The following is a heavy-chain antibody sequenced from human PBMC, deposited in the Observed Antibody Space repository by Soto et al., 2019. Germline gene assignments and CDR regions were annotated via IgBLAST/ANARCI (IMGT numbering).Heavy chain of an antibody. D-gene: IGHD4-17*01. CDR2: VWYDGSEK. CDR3: ERDLGRTDYGDTVVYFDL. V-gene: IGHV3-33*01. CDR1: CFTFSTYA. J-gene: IGHJ2*01. Sequence: QVQLVESRGGVDQPGRSLRLSCAASCFTFSTYAMHWVRQAPGKGLEWVAVVWYDGSEKYYPESVKGRFTISRDNSKKTLFLQMNRLIAEYTAVYYCERDLGRTDYGDTVVYFDLWVRGTLVTVSS.